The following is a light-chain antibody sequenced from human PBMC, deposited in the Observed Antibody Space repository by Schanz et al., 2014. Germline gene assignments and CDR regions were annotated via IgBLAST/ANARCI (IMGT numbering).Light chain of an antibody. Sequence: EIVLTQSPATLSVSPGEGATLTCRASESVSGYLAWYQQKPGQAPRLLIHDASNRATGIPARFSGSGAGTDFTLAISRLEPEDFAVYFCQQGGNWPMTCGQGTKVEIK. CDR3: QQGGNWPMT. V-gene: IGKV3-11*01. J-gene: IGKJ1*01. CDR2: DAS. CDR1: ESVSGY.